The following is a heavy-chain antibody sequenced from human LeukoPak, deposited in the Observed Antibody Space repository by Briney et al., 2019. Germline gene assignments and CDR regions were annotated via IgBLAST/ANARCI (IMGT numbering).Heavy chain of an antibody. Sequence: ASVKVSCKASGYTFTSYGISWVRQAPGQGLEWMGWISAYNGNTNYAQKLQGRVTMTRDTSTSTVYMELSSLRSEDTAVYYCARASPIRGYCSGGSCPWHYWGQGTLVTVSS. CDR1: GYTFTSYG. V-gene: IGHV1-18*01. J-gene: IGHJ4*02. D-gene: IGHD2-15*01. CDR3: ARASPIRGYCSGGSCPWHY. CDR2: ISAYNGNT.